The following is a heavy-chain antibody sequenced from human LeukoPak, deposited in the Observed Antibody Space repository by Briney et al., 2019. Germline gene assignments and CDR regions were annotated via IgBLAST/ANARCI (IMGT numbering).Heavy chain of an antibody. V-gene: IGHV3-23*01. CDR2: IFGSGGSA. D-gene: IGHD2-15*01. CDR1: GFTFNSYA. CDR3: GKTIVGYSSGRYPGWPVDY. Sequence: GGSLRLSCVASGFTFNSYAMYWVRQAPGKGLEWISGIFGSGGSAHYADSVKGRFTISRDNSKNTVYLQLDSLRVEDTAVYYCGKTIVGYSSGRYPGWPVDYWGQGALVTVSS. J-gene: IGHJ4*02.